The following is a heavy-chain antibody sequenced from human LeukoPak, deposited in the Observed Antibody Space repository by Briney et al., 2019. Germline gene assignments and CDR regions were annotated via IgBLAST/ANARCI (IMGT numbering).Heavy chain of an antibody. Sequence: PSETLSLTCTVSGGSISTYYWSWIRQPPGKGLEWLGYIYYTGSTNYNPSLESRVTISVDTSKNQFSLKLSSVTAADTAVYYCARGDGLVRFDPWGQGTLVTVSS. V-gene: IGHV4-59*01. CDR1: GGSISTYY. CDR3: ARGDGLVRFDP. CDR2: IYYTGST. D-gene: IGHD3/OR15-3a*01. J-gene: IGHJ5*02.